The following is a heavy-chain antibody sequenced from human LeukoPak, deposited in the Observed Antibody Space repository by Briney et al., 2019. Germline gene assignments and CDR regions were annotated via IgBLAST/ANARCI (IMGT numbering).Heavy chain of an antibody. CDR1: GFTFSSYA. CDR2: ISFDGTDT. Sequence: PGGSLRLSCAASGFTFSSYAMHWVRQAPGKGLEWVAVISFDGTDTYYADSVRGRFVISRDNSKNTLSLQMNSLRPEDTAVYYCARAAYSSSVGDYWGQGSLVTVSS. J-gene: IGHJ4*02. V-gene: IGHV3-30*03. CDR3: ARAAYSSSVGDY. D-gene: IGHD6-6*01.